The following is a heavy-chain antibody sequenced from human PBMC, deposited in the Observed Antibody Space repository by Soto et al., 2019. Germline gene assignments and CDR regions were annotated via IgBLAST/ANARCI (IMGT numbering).Heavy chain of an antibody. Sequence: ASVKVSCRASGYTFTSYAMHWVRQAPGQRLEWMGWINAGNGNTKYSQKFQGRVTITRDTSASTAYMELSSLRSEDTAVYYCARGWCSGGSCYLSPWGQGTLVTVSS. J-gene: IGHJ5*02. CDR1: GYTFTSYA. CDR2: INAGNGNT. CDR3: ARGWCSGGSCYLSP. D-gene: IGHD2-15*01. V-gene: IGHV1-3*01.